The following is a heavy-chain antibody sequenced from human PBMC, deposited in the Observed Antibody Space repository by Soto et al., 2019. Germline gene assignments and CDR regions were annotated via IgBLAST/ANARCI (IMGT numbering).Heavy chain of an antibody. Sequence: QVQLVESGGGVVQPGRSLRLSCAASGFTFSSYGMHWVRQAPGKGLEWVAVISYDGSNKYYADSVKGRFTISRDNSKNTLYLQMTSLRAEDTAVYYCAKDGGYSYRLGNDYWGQGTLVTVSS. CDR3: AKDGGYSYRLGNDY. D-gene: IGHD5-18*01. CDR2: ISYDGSNK. CDR1: GFTFSSYG. J-gene: IGHJ4*02. V-gene: IGHV3-30*18.